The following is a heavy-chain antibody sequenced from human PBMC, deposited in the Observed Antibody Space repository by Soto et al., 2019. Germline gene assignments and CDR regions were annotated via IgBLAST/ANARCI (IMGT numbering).Heavy chain of an antibody. D-gene: IGHD5-12*01. V-gene: IGHV3-21*01. CDR1: GFTFSSYS. Sequence: VGSLRLSCAASGFTFSSYSMNWVRQAPGKGLEWVSSISSSSSYIYYADSVKGRFTISRDNAKNSLYLQMNSLRAEDTAVYYCARAYTRDGYNFDAFDIWGQGTMVTVS. CDR3: ARAYTRDGYNFDAFDI. CDR2: ISSSSSYI. J-gene: IGHJ3*02.